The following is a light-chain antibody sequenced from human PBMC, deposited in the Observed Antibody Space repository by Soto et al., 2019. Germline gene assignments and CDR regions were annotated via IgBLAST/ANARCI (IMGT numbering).Light chain of an antibody. CDR3: CSYVGSSILM. Sequence: QSVLTQPASVSGSPGQSITISCTGTSSDVGLYNLVSWYQHLPGKAPKLIIYDVNERPSGISDRFSGSKSGNTASLTISGLQDEDEDDYYCCSYVGSSILMFGGGTKLTVL. V-gene: IGLV2-23*02. CDR2: DVN. J-gene: IGLJ3*02. CDR1: SSDVGLYNL.